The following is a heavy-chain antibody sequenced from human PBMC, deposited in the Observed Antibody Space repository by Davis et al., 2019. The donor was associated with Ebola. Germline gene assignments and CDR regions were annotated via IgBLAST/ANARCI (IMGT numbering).Heavy chain of an antibody. CDR3: ARHASGDFWYFGL. CDR2: IDSSGDTT. V-gene: IGHV3-48*01. D-gene: IGHD4-17*01. CDR1: GFSLSLSG. Sequence: GGSLRLSCVASGFSLSLSGMNWVRQAPGKGLEWLSYIDSSGDTTYYADSVRGRFAISRDNSKNTLYLQMNNLRAEDTAVYYCARHASGDFWYFGLWGRGTLVTVSS. J-gene: IGHJ2*01.